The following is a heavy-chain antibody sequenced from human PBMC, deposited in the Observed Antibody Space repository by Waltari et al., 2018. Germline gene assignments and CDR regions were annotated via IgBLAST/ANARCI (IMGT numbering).Heavy chain of an antibody. J-gene: IGHJ3*02. Sequence: EVQLVESGGGLVQPGGSLRLSCAASGFTFSSYSMNWVRQAPGKGLELVSYISSSSSTIYYADSVKGRFTISRDNAKNSLYLQMNSLRAEDTAVYYCARDRTIFDAFDIWGQGTMVTVSS. V-gene: IGHV3-48*01. CDR3: ARDRTIFDAFDI. D-gene: IGHD3-3*01. CDR2: ISSSSSTI. CDR1: GFTFSSYS.